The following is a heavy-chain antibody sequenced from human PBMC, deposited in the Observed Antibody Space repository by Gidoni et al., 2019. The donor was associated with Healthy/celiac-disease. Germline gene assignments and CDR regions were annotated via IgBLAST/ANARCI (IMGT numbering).Heavy chain of an antibody. CDR3: ARDVATMANFDY. Sequence: QLQLQESGPGLGKPSETLSLTCTVSGGSISSSSYYWGWIRQPPGKGLEWIGSIYYSGSTYYNPSLKSRVTISVDTSKNQFSLKLSSVTAADTAVYYCARDVATMANFDYWGQGTLVTVSS. CDR1: GGSISSSSYY. CDR2: IYYSGST. J-gene: IGHJ4*02. V-gene: IGHV4-39*07. D-gene: IGHD5-12*01.